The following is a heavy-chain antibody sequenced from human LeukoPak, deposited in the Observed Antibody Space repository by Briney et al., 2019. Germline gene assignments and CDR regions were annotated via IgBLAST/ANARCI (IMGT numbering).Heavy chain of an antibody. D-gene: IGHD2-21*01. CDR3: ARHINPRVVDFDY. Sequence: GESLKISCKGSGYNFTIYWIGWVRQMPGKGLEWMGIIYPGDSDTRYSPSFQGQVTISADKYISTAYLQWSSLKASDTAMYYCARHINPRVVDFDYWGQGTLVTVSS. J-gene: IGHJ4*02. V-gene: IGHV5-51*01. CDR2: IYPGDSDT. CDR1: GYNFTIYW.